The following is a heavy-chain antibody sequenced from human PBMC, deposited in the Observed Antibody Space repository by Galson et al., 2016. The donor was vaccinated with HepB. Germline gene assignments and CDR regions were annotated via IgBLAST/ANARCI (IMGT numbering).Heavy chain of an antibody. CDR3: ARGNHLDV. CDR2: ISTGGGAT. CDR1: GFTFTNYA. D-gene: IGHD1-14*01. V-gene: IGHV3-23*01. J-gene: IGHJ6*04. Sequence: SLRLSCAASGFTFTNYAMNWVRQAPGKGLEWVSTISTGGGATYYAASVKGRFTIPRDNSKSTLYLQMSSLRVEDTALYYCARGNHLDVWGRGTTVTVSS.